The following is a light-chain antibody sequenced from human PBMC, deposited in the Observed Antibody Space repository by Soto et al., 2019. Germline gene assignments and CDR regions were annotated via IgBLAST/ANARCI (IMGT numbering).Light chain of an antibody. J-gene: IGKJ3*01. V-gene: IGKV1-39*01. CDR2: AAS. CDR1: QSISSY. Sequence: DLQMTQSPSSVSASVGDRVTITCRASQSISSYLNWYQQKPGKAPKLLIYAASSLQSGVPSRFSGSGSGTDFTLTISSLQPEDFATYYCQQSYSTPLFTFGPGTKVDIK. CDR3: QQSYSTPLFT.